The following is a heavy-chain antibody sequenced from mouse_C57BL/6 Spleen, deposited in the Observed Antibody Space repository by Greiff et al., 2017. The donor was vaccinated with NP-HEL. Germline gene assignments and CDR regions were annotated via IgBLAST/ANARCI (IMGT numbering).Heavy chain of an antibody. CDR3: ARGGLLRYPFAY. CDR2: INPNNGGT. V-gene: IGHV1-26*01. CDR1: GYTFTDYY. J-gene: IGHJ3*01. D-gene: IGHD1-1*01. Sequence: EVQLQQSGPELVKPGASVKISCKASGYTFTDYYMNWVKQSHGKSLEWIGDINPNNGGTSYNQKFKGKATLTVDKSSSTAYMELRSLTSEDSAVYYCARGGLLRYPFAYWGQGTLVTVSA.